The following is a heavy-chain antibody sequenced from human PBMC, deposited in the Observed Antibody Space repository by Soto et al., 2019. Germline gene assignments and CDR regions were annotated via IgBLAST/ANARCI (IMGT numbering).Heavy chain of an antibody. CDR3: ARWGTTVTSSPRYYYGMDV. Sequence: PSATLSLTCTVSGGSISSGDYYWSWIRQPPGKGLEWIGYIYYSGSTYYNPSLKSRVTISVDTSKNQFSLKLSSVTAADTAVYYCARWGTTVTSSPRYYYGMDVWGQGTTVTVSS. CDR2: IYYSGST. V-gene: IGHV4-30-4*01. J-gene: IGHJ6*02. CDR1: GGSISSGDYY. D-gene: IGHD4-4*01.